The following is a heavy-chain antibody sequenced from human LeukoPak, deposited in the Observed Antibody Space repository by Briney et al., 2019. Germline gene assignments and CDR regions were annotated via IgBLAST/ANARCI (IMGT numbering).Heavy chain of an antibody. CDR3: ARDRPYIAVAGTFGAFDI. CDR2: IIPIFGTA. D-gene: IGHD6-19*01. V-gene: IGHV1-69*13. CDR1: GGTFSSYA. Sequence: ASVKVSCKASGGTFSSYAISWVRQAPGQGLEWMGGIIPIFGTANYAQKFQGRVTITADESTSTAHMELSSLRSEDTAVYYCARDRPYIAVAGTFGAFDIWGQGTMVTVSS. J-gene: IGHJ3*02.